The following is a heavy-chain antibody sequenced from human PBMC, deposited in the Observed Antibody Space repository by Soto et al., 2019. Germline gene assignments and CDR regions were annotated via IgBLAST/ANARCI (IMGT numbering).Heavy chain of an antibody. CDR1: AFTFSSYA. CDR2: ISYDGSNK. V-gene: IGHV3-30-3*01. Sequence: GGSLRLSCAASAFTFSSYAMHWVRQVPGKGLEWVAVISYDGSNKYYADSVKGRFTISRDNSKNTLYLQMNSLRAEDTAVYYCARTPRGQWELPYYYYGMDVWGQGT. CDR3: ARTPRGQWELPYYYYGMDV. J-gene: IGHJ6*02. D-gene: IGHD1-26*01.